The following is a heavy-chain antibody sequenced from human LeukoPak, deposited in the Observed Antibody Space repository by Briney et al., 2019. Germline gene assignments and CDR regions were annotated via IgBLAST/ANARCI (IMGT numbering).Heavy chain of an antibody. V-gene: IGHV2-70*11. Sequence: SGPTLVNPTETLTLTCTFYGFSLSTSGMCVSWIRQPPGKALEWLARIDWDDDKYYSTSLKTRLTISKDTSKNQVVLTMTNMDPVDTATYYCARIRANSVQLYYSDYWGQGTLVTVSS. CDR3: ARIRANSVQLYYSDY. D-gene: IGHD5-18*01. CDR1: GFSLSTSGMC. CDR2: IDWDDDK. J-gene: IGHJ4*02.